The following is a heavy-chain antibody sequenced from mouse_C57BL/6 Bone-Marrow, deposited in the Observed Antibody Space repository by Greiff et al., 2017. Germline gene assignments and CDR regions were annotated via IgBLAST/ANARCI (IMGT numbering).Heavy chain of an antibody. V-gene: IGHV1-26*01. J-gene: IGHJ2*01. CDR1: GYTFTDYY. CDR3: ARWGLYFDY. Sequence: EVQLQQSGPELVKPGASVKISCKASGYTFTDYYMNWVKQSHGKSLEWIGDINHNNGGTSYNQKFKGKATLTVDKSSSTAYMELRSLTSEDSAVYYCARWGLYFDYWGQGTTLTVSS. CDR2: INHNNGGT.